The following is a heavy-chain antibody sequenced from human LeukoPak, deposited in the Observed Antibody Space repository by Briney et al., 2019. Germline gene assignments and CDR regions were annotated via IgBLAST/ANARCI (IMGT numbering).Heavy chain of an antibody. J-gene: IGHJ4*02. Sequence: GGSLRLSCAASGFTFSSYGMHWVRQAPGKGLEWVAVISYDGSNKYYADSVKGRFTISRDNSKNTLYLQMNSLRAEDTAVYYCAKVPATSSFDYWGQGTLVTVSS. D-gene: IGHD2-15*01. CDR3: AKVPATSSFDY. V-gene: IGHV3-30*18. CDR2: ISYDGSNK. CDR1: GFTFSSYG.